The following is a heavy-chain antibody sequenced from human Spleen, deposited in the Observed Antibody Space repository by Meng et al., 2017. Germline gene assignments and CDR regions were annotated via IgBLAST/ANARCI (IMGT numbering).Heavy chain of an antibody. CDR3: ARGELGIPHR. Sequence: GQLVQSVSELRKPGTSVTVSSKTSGYTFTSYAMNWVRQAPGQGPGWMGWINTNTGNPTYAQGFTGRFVFSLDPSASTAYLQISSLKAEDTAVYFCARGELGIPHRWGQGTLVTVSS. CDR1: GYTFTSYA. D-gene: IGHD6-13*01. V-gene: IGHV7-4-1*02. J-gene: IGHJ4*02. CDR2: INTNTGNP.